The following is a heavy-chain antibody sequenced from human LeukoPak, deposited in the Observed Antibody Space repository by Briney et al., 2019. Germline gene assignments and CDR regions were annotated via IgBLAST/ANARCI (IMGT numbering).Heavy chain of an antibody. CDR3: ARKGASDY. V-gene: IGHV1-8*02. Sequence: ASVKVSCKASGYTFINYNINWVRQATGQGLEWMGWMNPNSGNTGYAQKFQGRVTMTRDTSTNTAYMELSSLRSEDTAVYYCARKGASDYWGQGTLVTVSA. CDR2: MNPNSGNT. CDR1: GYTFINYN. J-gene: IGHJ4*02.